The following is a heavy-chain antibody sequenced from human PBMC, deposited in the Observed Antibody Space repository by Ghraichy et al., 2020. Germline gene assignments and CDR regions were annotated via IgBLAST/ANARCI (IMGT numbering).Heavy chain of an antibody. V-gene: IGHV3-30*18. D-gene: IGHD2-15*01. CDR3: AKGRSYCISRECHSSGTMDG. Sequence: GGSLRLSCAASGFTFSSYWMSWVRQSPGKGLEWVAAISYDRSREYYGHSAKGRFTISRDNSKNTLSLQMDSLRLDDTAVYYCAKGRSYCISRECHSSGTMDGWGQGTTVIVSS. CDR1: GFTFSSYW. CDR2: ISYDRSRE. J-gene: IGHJ6*02.